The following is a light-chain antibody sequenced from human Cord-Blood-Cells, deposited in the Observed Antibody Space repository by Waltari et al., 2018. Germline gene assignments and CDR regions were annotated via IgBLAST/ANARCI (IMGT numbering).Light chain of an antibody. J-gene: IGLJ3*02. CDR1: RSDVGSYNR. Sequence: HSALTPPPSVSGSPGQSVTISCTGTRSDVGSYNRVSWYQQTPGTPPKLMMYEVRKRPSGVPVRFSGSKSGNTASLTISGLQAEDEADYYSSSYTSSSTWVFGGGTKLTVL. V-gene: IGLV2-18*02. CDR2: EVR. CDR3: SSYTSSSTWV.